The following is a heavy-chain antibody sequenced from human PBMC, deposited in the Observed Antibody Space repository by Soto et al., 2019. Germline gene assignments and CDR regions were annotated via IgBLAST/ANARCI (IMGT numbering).Heavy chain of an antibody. D-gene: IGHD1-26*01. V-gene: IGHV3-74*01. J-gene: IGHJ4*02. CDR2: IYFDGITT. Sequence: LRLSCTASGFTFNTHWMHWVRQAPGKGLVWVSRIYFDGITTNYADSVKGRLTVSRDNAKNTVYLHVNTLRDEDTAVYYCARGGAMGVDYWGQGTLVTVYS. CDR3: ARGGAMGVDY. CDR1: GFTFNTHW.